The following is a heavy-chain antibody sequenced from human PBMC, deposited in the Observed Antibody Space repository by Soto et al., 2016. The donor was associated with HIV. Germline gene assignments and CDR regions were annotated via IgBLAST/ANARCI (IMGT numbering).Heavy chain of an antibody. CDR1: GYTFTNYD. CDR3: VREGATGVPFDF. Sequence: QVQLIQSGAEVKKPGASVKVSCKTSGYTFTNYDIHWVRQATGQGLEWMGWVDPNSGGTNYAQKFQGRVTMTRDTSISTAYMELSSLRSDDTAIFYCVREGATGVPFDFWGPEPWSPSPQ. CDR2: VDPNSGGT. J-gene: IGHJ4*01. V-gene: IGHV1-2*02. D-gene: IGHD3-9*01.